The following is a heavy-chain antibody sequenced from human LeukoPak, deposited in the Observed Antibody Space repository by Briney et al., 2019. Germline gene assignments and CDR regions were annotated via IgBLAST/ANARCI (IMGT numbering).Heavy chain of an antibody. CDR1: GFTFSSYA. V-gene: IGHV3-23*01. CDR2: ISGSGGST. Sequence: PGGSLRLSCAASGFTFSSYAMSWVRQAPGKGLEWVSAISGSGGSTYYADSVKGRFTISRDNSKNTLYLQMNSLRAEDTAVYYCAGGGQLWLGGDAFDIWGQGTMVTVSS. CDR3: AGGGQLWLGGDAFDI. D-gene: IGHD5-18*01. J-gene: IGHJ3*02.